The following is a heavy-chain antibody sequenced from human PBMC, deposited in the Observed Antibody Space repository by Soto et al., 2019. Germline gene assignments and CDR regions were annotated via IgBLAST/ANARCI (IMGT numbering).Heavy chain of an antibody. Sequence: SETLSLTCTVSGGSISSYYWSWIRQPPGKGLEWIGYIYYSGSTNYNPSLKSRVTISVDTSKNQFSLKLSSVTAADTAVYYCARVGYSSSWFEAYFDYWGQGTLVTVS. CDR3: ARVGYSSSWFEAYFDY. CDR1: GGSISSYY. J-gene: IGHJ4*02. CDR2: IYYSGST. D-gene: IGHD6-13*01. V-gene: IGHV4-59*01.